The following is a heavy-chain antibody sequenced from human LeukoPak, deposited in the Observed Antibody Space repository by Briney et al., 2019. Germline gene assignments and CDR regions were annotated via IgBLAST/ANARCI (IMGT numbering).Heavy chain of an antibody. CDR2: ISSSSSYI. CDR3: ATRPGGSEPYYYYYYMDV. J-gene: IGHJ6*03. D-gene: IGHD3-10*01. V-gene: IGHV3-21*01. CDR1: GFTFSSYS. Sequence: GGSLRLSCAASGFTFSSYSMNWVRQAPGKGLEWVSSISSSSSYIYYADSVKGRFTISRDNAKNTLYLQMNSLRAEDTAVYYCATRPGGSEPYYYYYYMDVRGKGTTVTVSS.